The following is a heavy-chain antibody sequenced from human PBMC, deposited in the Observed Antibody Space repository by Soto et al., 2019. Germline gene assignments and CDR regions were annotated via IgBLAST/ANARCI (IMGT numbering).Heavy chain of an antibody. CDR3: ARVLGSYCYYYYMDV. CDR1: GFTVSSNY. Sequence: GGSLRLSCAASGFTVSSNYMSWVRQAPGKGLEWVSVIYSGGSTYYADSVKGRFTISRDNSKNTLYLQMNSLRAEDTAVYYCARVLGSYCYYYYMDVWGKGTTVTVSS. CDR2: IYSGGST. V-gene: IGHV3-53*01. D-gene: IGHD1-26*01. J-gene: IGHJ6*03.